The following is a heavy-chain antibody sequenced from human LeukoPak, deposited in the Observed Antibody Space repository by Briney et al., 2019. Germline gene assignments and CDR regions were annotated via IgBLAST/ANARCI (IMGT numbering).Heavy chain of an antibody. J-gene: IGHJ4*02. CDR3: ASHDWQQQPPGW. CDR1: GGSISSSSYS. D-gene: IGHD6-13*01. CDR2: IYYSGST. Sequence: SETLSLTCTVSGGSISSSSYSWGWIRQPPGKGLEWIGSIYYSGSTDYNPSLKSRVTISVDTSKNQFSLKLSSVTAADTAVYYCASHDWQQQPPGWWGQGTLVTVSS. V-gene: IGHV4-39*07.